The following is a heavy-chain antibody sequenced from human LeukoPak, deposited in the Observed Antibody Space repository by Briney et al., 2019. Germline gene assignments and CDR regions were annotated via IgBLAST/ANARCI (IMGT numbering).Heavy chain of an antibody. CDR2: IYYSGSS. J-gene: IGHJ4*02. CDR1: GFSISSYY. Sequence: SETLSLTCTVCGFSISSYYWSWIRQPPGKGLEWVGYIYYSGSSNYNPSLKSRVTISVATSKNQFSLKLSSVTAADTAVYYCARGMSGWYTYWGQGTLVTVSS. V-gene: IGHV4-59*01. D-gene: IGHD6-19*01. CDR3: ARGMSGWYTY.